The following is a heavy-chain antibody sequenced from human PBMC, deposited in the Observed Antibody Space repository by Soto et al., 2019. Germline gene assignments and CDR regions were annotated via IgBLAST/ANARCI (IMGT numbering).Heavy chain of an antibody. CDR3: ARGRYGDY. J-gene: IGHJ4*02. D-gene: IGHD1-1*01. CDR1: GYTFTSYG. V-gene: IGHV1-18*01. Sequence: QVHLVPSGAEVKKPGASVKVSCKASGYTFTSYGITWVRQAPGQVLERMGWISAHNGNTDYAQKLQGRVIVTRDTSTSTAYMELRSLRSDDTAVYYCARGRYGDYWGQGALVTVSS. CDR2: ISAHNGNT.